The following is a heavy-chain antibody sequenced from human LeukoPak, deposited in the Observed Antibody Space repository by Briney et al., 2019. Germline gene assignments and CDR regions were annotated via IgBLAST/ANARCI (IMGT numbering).Heavy chain of an antibody. CDR3: ARDRVSGGFGELLVDY. Sequence: GGSLRLSCAASGFTFSSYAVHWVRQAPGKGLEWVAVISYDGSNKYYADSVKGRFTISRDNSKNTLYLQMNSLRAEDTAVYYCARDRVSGGFGELLVDYWGQGTLVTVSS. CDR2: ISYDGSNK. D-gene: IGHD3-10*01. J-gene: IGHJ4*02. CDR1: GFTFSSYA. V-gene: IGHV3-30-3*01.